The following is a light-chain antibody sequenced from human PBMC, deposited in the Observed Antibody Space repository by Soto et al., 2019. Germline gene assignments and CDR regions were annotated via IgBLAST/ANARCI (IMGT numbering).Light chain of an antibody. CDR1: SSDVGGHNL. CDR2: EAS. Sequence: QSALTQPASVSGSPGQSITISCTGTSSDVGGHNLVSWYQQFPGKAPKLIIFEASKRPSGVSNRFSGSKSGSTASLTISGLQAEDEADYYCCSNAAGSTYVFGSGTNATVL. J-gene: IGLJ1*01. CDR3: CSNAAGSTYV. V-gene: IGLV2-23*01.